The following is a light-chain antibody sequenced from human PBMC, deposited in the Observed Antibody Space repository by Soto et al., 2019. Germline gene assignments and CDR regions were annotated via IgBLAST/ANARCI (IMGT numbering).Light chain of an antibody. CDR3: QTWVTGIQV. CDR2: LNSDGSH. Sequence: QSVLPQSPSASASLRASGKLTCTRSTGRSSYAIAWHQQRPEKGPRYLMKLNSDGSHSKGAGIPDSFSGSCSGAERYLTISCIQSEDDGGYCCQTWVTGIQVFGGGTKLTVL. J-gene: IGLJ2*01. CDR1: TGRSSYA. V-gene: IGLV4-69*01.